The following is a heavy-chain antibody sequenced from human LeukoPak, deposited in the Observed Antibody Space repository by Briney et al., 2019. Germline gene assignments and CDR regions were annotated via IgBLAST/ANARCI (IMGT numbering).Heavy chain of an antibody. CDR3: ARYTGGHYGY. Sequence: SETLSLTCTVSGGSISSFYWSWIRQPPGKGLEWIGFIYYSGSTSYNPSLKSRVTISVDTSKDQFSLKLSSVTAADTAVYYCARYTGGHYGYWGQGALVTVSS. CDR2: IYYSGST. J-gene: IGHJ4*02. V-gene: IGHV4-59*08. D-gene: IGHD3-3*01. CDR1: GGSISSFY.